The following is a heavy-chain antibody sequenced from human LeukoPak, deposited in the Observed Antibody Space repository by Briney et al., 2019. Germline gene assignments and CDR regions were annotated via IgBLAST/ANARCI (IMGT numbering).Heavy chain of an antibody. CDR1: GFTFSSYG. CDR3: ARGVDTAMVKEPPWFDT. V-gene: IGHV3-33*01. J-gene: IGHJ5*02. D-gene: IGHD5-18*01. Sequence: PGGSLRLSCEASGFTFSSYGMHWARQAPGKGLEWVAVIWYDEGNKYYTDSVKGRFTISRDNSKNTVYMQMNSLRAEDTAVYYCARGVDTAMVKEPPWFDTWGQGTLVTVSS. CDR2: IWYDEGNK.